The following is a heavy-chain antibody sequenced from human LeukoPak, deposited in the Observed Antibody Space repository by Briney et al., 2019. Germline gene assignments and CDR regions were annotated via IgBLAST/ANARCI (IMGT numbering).Heavy chain of an antibody. D-gene: IGHD6-13*01. CDR2: ISWNSGSI. Sequence: GGSLRLSCAAPGFTFDDYAMHWVRQAPGKGLEWVSGISWNSGSIGYADSVKGRFTISRDNAKNSLYLQMNSLRAEDTALYYCARSSSWYIGHYYYGMDVWGQGTTVTVSS. CDR3: ARSSSWYIGHYYYGMDV. V-gene: IGHV3-9*01. J-gene: IGHJ6*02. CDR1: GFTFDDYA.